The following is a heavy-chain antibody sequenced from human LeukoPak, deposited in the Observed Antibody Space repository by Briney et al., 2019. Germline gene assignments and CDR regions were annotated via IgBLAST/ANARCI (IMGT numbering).Heavy chain of an antibody. Sequence: ASVKVPCKASGYTFTSYDISWLRQAPGQGLEWMGRISAYNGNTNYAQKLQGRVTMTTDTSTRTAYMELRSLRSDDTAVYFCAREYYDYYEGFDYWGQGTLVTVSS. J-gene: IGHJ4*02. CDR2: ISAYNGNT. CDR3: AREYYDYYEGFDY. V-gene: IGHV1-18*01. D-gene: IGHD3-22*01. CDR1: GYTFTSYD.